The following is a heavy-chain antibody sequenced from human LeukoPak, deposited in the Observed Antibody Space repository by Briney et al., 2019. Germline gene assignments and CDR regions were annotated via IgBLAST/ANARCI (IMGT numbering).Heavy chain of an antibody. Sequence: GGSLRLSCAASGFTFSDYYMSWIRQTPGKGLEWVAYIGSSGSLIFYADSVKGRFTISRDNAKNSLYLQMNSLRAEDTAVYYCARDHRYRYLVNRGQGTLVTVSS. CDR2: IGSSGSLI. CDR1: GFTFSDYY. D-gene: IGHD5-18*01. J-gene: IGHJ4*02. V-gene: IGHV3-11*01. CDR3: ARDHRYRYLVN.